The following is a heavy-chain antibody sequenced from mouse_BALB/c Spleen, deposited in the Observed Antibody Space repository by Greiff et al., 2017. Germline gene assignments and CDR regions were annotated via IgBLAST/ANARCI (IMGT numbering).Heavy chain of an antibody. CDR2: IDPSDSYT. Sequence: QVQLQQSGAELVKPGASVKLSCKASGYTFTSYWMHSVKQRPGQGLEWIGEIDPSDSYTNYNQKFKGKATLTVDKSSSTAYMQLSSLTSEDSAVYYCARSGDSSGPFAYWGQGTLVTVSA. V-gene: IGHV1-69*02. CDR3: ARSGDSSGPFAY. CDR1: GYTFTSYW. D-gene: IGHD3-2*01. J-gene: IGHJ3*01.